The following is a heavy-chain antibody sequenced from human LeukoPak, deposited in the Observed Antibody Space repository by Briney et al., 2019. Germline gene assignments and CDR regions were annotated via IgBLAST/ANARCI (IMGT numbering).Heavy chain of an antibody. D-gene: IGHD3-22*01. Sequence: SETLSLTCTVSGGSISSSSYYWGWIRQPPGKGLEGMGSIHYSESTYYNPSLKSRVTISVDTSKNQFSLKLSSVTAADTAVYYCARSCDYYDSSGYYCFFDYWGQGTLVTVSS. J-gene: IGHJ4*02. CDR2: IHYSEST. V-gene: IGHV4-39*01. CDR3: ARSCDYYDSSGYYCFFDY. CDR1: GGSISSSSYY.